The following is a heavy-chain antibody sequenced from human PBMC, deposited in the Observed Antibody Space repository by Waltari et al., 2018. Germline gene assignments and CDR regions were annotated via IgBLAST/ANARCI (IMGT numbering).Heavy chain of an antibody. CDR2: ISTSGRP. CDR3: ARAWGYSSGRHAFDI. J-gene: IGHJ3*02. D-gene: IGHD6-19*01. Sequence: QVQLQESGPGLVKPSQTLSLTCTVSGDSISSGNYYWSWIRQPAGKGLEWVGRISTSGRPNYNASLKSRVTRSVDMSKNQFSLKLNSVTAADTAMYYCARAWGYSSGRHAFDIWGQGTMVTVSS. V-gene: IGHV4-61*02. CDR1: GDSISSGNYY.